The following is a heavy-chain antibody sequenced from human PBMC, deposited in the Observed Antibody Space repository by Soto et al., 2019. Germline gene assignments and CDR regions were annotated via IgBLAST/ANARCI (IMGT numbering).Heavy chain of an antibody. CDR3: ARENYDFWSGYPHY. CDR1: GFTFSSYA. D-gene: IGHD3-3*01. V-gene: IGHV3-30-3*01. CDR2: ISYDGSNK. Sequence: GGSLRLSCAASGFTFSSYAMHWVRQAPGKGLEWVAVISYDGSNKYYADSVKGRFTISRDNSKNTLYLQMNSLRAEDTAVYYCARENYDFWSGYPHYWGQGTLVTVSS. J-gene: IGHJ4*02.